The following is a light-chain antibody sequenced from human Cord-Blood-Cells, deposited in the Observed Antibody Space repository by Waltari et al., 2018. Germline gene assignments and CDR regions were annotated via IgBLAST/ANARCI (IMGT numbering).Light chain of an antibody. J-gene: IGKJ4*01. V-gene: IGKV1-39*01. CDR2: AAS. CDR1: QSISSY. CDR3: QQSYSTIT. Sequence: DIQMTQSPSSLSASVGDRVNITCRASQSISSYFNWYHQKPGKAPKLLIYAASSLQSGVPSRFSGSGSGTDFTLTISSLQPEDFATYYCQQSYSTITFGGGTKVEIK.